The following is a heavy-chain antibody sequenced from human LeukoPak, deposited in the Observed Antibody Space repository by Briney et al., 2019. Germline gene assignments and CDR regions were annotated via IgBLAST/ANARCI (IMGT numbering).Heavy chain of an antibody. J-gene: IGHJ4*02. CDR3: SKGRIYAAGLDY. Sequence: GGSLRLSCADSGFAFGSDAMTWVCQAPGKGLDWVSSITDSGDKTYQADSVKGRVTISRDNSKNTLSLQMNSLRAEDTAVYYCSKGRIYAAGLDYWRQGTLVTVSS. D-gene: IGHD6-13*01. V-gene: IGHV3-23*01. CDR2: ITDSGDKT. CDR1: GFAFGSDA.